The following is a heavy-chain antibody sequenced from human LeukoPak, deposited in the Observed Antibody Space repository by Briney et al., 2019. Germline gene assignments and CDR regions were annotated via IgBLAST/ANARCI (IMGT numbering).Heavy chain of an antibody. D-gene: IGHD3-22*01. Sequence: GGSLRLSCAASGFTFSNAYMNWVRQAPGKGLEWVANIKQDGSEKYYVDSVKGRFTISRDNAKNSLYLQMNSLRAEDTAVYYCARDRYYYDSSGEIDYWGQGTLVTVSS. CDR2: IKQDGSEK. CDR3: ARDRYYYDSSGEIDY. CDR1: GFTFSNAY. V-gene: IGHV3-7*03. J-gene: IGHJ4*02.